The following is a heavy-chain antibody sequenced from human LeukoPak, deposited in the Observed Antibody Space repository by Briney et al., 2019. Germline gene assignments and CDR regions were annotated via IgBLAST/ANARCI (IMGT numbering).Heavy chain of an antibody. Sequence: GGSLRLSCAASGFTLSSYAMSWVRQGPGKGLEWVGRIKSKTDGGTTDYAAPVKGRFTISRDDSKNTLYLQMNSLKTEDTAVYYCTTALEPDYWGQGTLVTVSS. CDR2: IKSKTDGGTT. V-gene: IGHV3-15*01. CDR1: GFTLSSYA. J-gene: IGHJ4*02. D-gene: IGHD3-3*02. CDR3: TTALEPDY.